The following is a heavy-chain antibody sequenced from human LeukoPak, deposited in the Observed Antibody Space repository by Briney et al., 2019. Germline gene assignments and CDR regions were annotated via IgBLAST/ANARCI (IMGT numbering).Heavy chain of an antibody. J-gene: IGHJ4*02. D-gene: IGHD3-10*01. V-gene: IGHV4-39*01. CDR2: IYYTGST. CDR1: GGSISSHSYY. Sequence: SETLSLTCSVSGGSISSHSYYWGWIRQPPGKGLGWIASIYYTGSTYYNPSLKSRVAISVETLKNHFSLKLNSVTAADTAVYYCARLWYYGSGSPTFDYWGQGILVTVSS. CDR3: ARLWYYGSGSPTFDY.